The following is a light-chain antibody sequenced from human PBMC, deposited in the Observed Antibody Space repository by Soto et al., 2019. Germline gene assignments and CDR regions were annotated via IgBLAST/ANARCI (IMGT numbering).Light chain of an antibody. CDR3: RQYENYWT. J-gene: IGKJ1*01. CDR2: DAS. V-gene: IGKV1-5*01. CDR1: QSISSC. Sequence: DIQMTQSPSTLSATAGDRVTITCRASQSISSCLAWYQHKPGKAPKLLIYDASNLDSGVPSRFSGSGSGTEFSLSTSILQPDDCATCSCRQYENYWTFGQGTRVEIK.